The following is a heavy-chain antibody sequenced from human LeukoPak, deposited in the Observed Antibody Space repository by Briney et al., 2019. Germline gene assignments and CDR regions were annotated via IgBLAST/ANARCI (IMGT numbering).Heavy chain of an antibody. J-gene: IGHJ6*02. D-gene: IGHD2-15*01. V-gene: IGHV3-30*19. Sequence: GGSLRLSCAASGFTFSSYGMHWVRQAPGKGLEWVAVISYDGSNKYYADSVKGRFTISRDNSKNTLYLQMNSLRAEDTAVYYCARAVRLKDIVVVVAATYDYYYGMDVWGQGTTVTVSS. CDR2: ISYDGSNK. CDR3: ARAVRLKDIVVVVAATYDYYYGMDV. CDR1: GFTFSSYG.